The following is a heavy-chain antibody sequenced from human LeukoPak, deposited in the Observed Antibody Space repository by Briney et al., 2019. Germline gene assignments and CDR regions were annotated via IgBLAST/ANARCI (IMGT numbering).Heavy chain of an antibody. CDR3: TSLSGYSGYDPLYY. CDR2: TGNRGNSYTT. Sequence: PGRSLRLSCAASGFTLSDHYMDWVRQAPGKGLECVGRTGNRGNSYTTDYAASVKGRFTISREDSKNSLYLQMNSLKAEDTAVYYCTSLSGYSGYDPLYYWGQGTLVTVSS. CDR1: GFTLSDHY. V-gene: IGHV3-72*01. J-gene: IGHJ4*01. D-gene: IGHD5-12*01.